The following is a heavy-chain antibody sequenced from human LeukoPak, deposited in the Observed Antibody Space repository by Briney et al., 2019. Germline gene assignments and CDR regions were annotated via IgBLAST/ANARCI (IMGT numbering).Heavy chain of an antibody. J-gene: IGHJ4*02. CDR1: GFTFSRYT. CDR3: AKRVDGSGAYYIDY. CDR2: VSKYRATP. D-gene: IGHD3-10*01. V-gene: IGHV3-23*01. Sequence: GGSLRLSCAASGFTFSRYTFNWVRQAPGKGLEWVSAVSKYRATPYYADYAKGRFTISRDNSRSTVYLQMNSLRAEDTAIYYCAKRVDGSGAYYIDYWGQGTLVTVSS.